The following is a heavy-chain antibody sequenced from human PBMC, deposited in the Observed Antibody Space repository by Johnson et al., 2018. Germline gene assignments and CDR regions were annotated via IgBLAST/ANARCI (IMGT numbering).Heavy chain of an antibody. Sequence: VQLQESGGGLVQPGGSLKLSCAASGFTFSGSAMHWVRQASGTGLEWVGRIRSKANNYATSYGASVKGRFTISRDDSKNTAYLQMNSLKTEDTALYYCVREDWFSVDFWGQGTLVTVSS. CDR3: VREDWFSVDF. J-gene: IGHJ4*02. CDR2: IRSKANNYAT. V-gene: IGHV3-73*02. D-gene: IGHD3-9*01. CDR1: GFTFSGSA.